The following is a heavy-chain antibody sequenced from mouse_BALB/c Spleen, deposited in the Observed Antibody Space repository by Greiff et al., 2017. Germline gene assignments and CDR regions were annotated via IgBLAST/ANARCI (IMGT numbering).Heavy chain of an antibody. CDR2: INPYNGDT. CDR3: GTTVGFDY. D-gene: IGHD1-1*01. V-gene: IGHV1-37*01. Sequence: EVQLQQSGPELVKPGASVKISCKASGYSFTGYVMNWVKQSHGKSLEWIGRINPYNGDTFYNQKFKGKATLTVDKSSSTAHMELLSLTSEDSAVYYCGTTVGFDYWGQGTTLTVSS. J-gene: IGHJ2*01. CDR1: GYSFTGYV.